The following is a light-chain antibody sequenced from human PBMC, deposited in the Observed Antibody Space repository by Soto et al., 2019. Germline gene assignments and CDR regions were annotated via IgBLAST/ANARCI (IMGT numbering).Light chain of an antibody. J-gene: IGLJ2*01. Sequence: QSALTQPASVSGSPGQSLTISCTGTSSDVGSYNYVSWYQHHPGKAPKLMIFGVSNRPSGVSNRFSGSMSDNTASLTISGLQAEDEADYYCSSYTSSSTLLFGGGTKVTVL. V-gene: IGLV2-14*03. CDR1: SSDVGSYNY. CDR3: SSYTSSSTLL. CDR2: GVS.